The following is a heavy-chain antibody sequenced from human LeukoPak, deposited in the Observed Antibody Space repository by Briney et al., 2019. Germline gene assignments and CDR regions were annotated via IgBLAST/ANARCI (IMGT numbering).Heavy chain of an antibody. CDR1: GYTFTGYY. D-gene: IGHD6-19*01. CDR3: ARDYRWLVWGIAVAGRVLDY. CDR2: IYPNSFGT. Sequence: ASVEVSCKASGYTFTGYYMHWVRQAPGQGLEWMGGIYPNSFGTNYAQKFQGGVTGSRDTTLSPAYMVRGRVRSDDTGRYCFARDYRWLVWGIAVAGRVLDYWGQGTLVTVSS. J-gene: IGHJ4*02. V-gene: IGHV1-2*01.